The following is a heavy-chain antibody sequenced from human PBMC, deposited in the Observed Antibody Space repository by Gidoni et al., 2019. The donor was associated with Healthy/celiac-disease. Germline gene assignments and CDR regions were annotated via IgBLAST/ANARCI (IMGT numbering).Heavy chain of an antibody. CDR1: GGSFSGYY. CDR3: ARGWPTYYYYYGMDV. Sequence: QVQLQQWGAGLLKPSETLSLTCAVSGGSFSGYYWSWIRQHPGKGLEGIGEINHSGSTNNNPFLKRRVTTAVDTAKNQFSLKRSSVNAADTAVYYCARGWPTYYYYYGMDVWGQGTTVTVSS. V-gene: IGHV4-34*01. J-gene: IGHJ6*02. CDR2: INHSGST.